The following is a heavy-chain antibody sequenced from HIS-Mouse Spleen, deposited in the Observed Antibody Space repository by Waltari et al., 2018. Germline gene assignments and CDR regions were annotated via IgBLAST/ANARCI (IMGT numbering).Heavy chain of an antibody. V-gene: IGHV4-34*01. CDR1: GGSFSGYY. J-gene: IGHJ4*02. CDR2: INHSGST. D-gene: IGHD2-8*01. Sequence: QVQLQQWGAGLLKPSETLSLTCAVYGGSFSGYYWSCIRQPPGKGLEWIGEINHSGSTNYNPSLKSRVTISVDTSKNQFSLKLSSVTAADTAVYYCARVKRPIGLSIVLMVYAPYYFDYWGQGTLVTVSS. CDR3: ARVKRPIGLSIVLMVYAPYYFDY.